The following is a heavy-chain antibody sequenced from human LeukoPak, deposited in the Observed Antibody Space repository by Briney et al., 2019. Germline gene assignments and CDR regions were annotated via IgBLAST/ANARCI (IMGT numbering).Heavy chain of an antibody. CDR3: ATDYPPPLGYYDRLFDY. CDR2: FDPEDGET. J-gene: IGHJ4*02. CDR1: GYTLTELS. Sequence: ASVKVSCKVSGYTLTELSMHWVRQAPGKGLEWMGGFDPEDGETIYAQKFQGRVTMTEDTSTDTAYMELSSLRSEDTAVYYYATDYPPPLGYYDRLFDYWGQGTLVTVSS. D-gene: IGHD3-22*01. V-gene: IGHV1-24*01.